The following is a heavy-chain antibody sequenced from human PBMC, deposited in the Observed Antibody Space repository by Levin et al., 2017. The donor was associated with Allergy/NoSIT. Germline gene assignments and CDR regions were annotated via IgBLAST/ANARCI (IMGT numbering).Heavy chain of an antibody. CDR1: GYTFTDYY. V-gene: IGHV1-2*02. D-gene: IGHD6-13*01. CDR2: INPNSGAT. CDR3: ARGGRIRRQLVQGALDI. Sequence: ASVKVSCKASGYTFTDYYIHWVRQAPGQGLEWMGWINPNSGATNYAQKFQGGVAMTRDSPTSTAYMELSRLRSDDTALYYCARGGRIRRQLVQGALDIWGRGTMVTVSS. J-gene: IGHJ3*02.